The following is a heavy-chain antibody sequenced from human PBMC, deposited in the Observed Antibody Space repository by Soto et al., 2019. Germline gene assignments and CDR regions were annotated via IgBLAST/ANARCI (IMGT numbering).Heavy chain of an antibody. V-gene: IGHV4-39*01. CDR2: IYYSGST. D-gene: IGHD3-16*01. CDR1: GGSISSSSYY. CDR3: ARLHYADSYGMDV. J-gene: IGHJ6*02. Sequence: QLQLQESGPGLVKPSETLSLTCTVSGGSISSSSYYWGWIRQPPGKGLEWIGSIYYSGSTYYNPSLKSRVTISVDTSKNQFSLKLSSVTAADTAVYYCARLHYADSYGMDVWGQGTTVTVSS.